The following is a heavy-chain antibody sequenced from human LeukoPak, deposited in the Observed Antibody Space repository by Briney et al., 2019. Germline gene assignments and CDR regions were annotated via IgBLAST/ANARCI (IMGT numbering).Heavy chain of an antibody. Sequence: SETLSLTCTVSGGSISSSSYYWGWIRQPPGKGLEWIGSIYYSGSTYYNPSLKSRVTVSVDTSKNQFSLKLSSVTAADTAVYYCARDVPRYYDYVWGTPDAFDIWGQGTMVTVSS. CDR1: GGSISSSSYY. V-gene: IGHV4-39*07. CDR3: ARDVPRYYDYVWGTPDAFDI. J-gene: IGHJ3*02. D-gene: IGHD3-16*01. CDR2: IYYSGST.